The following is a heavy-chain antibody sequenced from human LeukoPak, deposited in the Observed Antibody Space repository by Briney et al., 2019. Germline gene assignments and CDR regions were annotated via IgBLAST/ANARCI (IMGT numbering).Heavy chain of an antibody. Sequence: ASVKVSCKASGGTFSSYAISWVRQAPGQGLEWMGRIIPILGIANYAQKFQGRVTITADKSTSTAYMELSSLRSEDTAVYYCARDRNGSNGYSSGWPKTDYYYYGMDVWGQGTTVTVSS. D-gene: IGHD6-19*01. CDR1: GGTFSSYA. CDR2: IIPILGIA. J-gene: IGHJ6*02. V-gene: IGHV1-69*04. CDR3: ARDRNGSNGYSSGWPKTDYYYYGMDV.